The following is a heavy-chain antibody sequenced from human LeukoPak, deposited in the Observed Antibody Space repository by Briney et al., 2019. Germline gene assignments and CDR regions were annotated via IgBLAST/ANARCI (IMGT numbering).Heavy chain of an antibody. CDR3: ARGGSTGGYYQH. CDR2: ISSDGSNI. D-gene: IGHD4-17*01. J-gene: IGHJ1*01. Sequence: PGGSLRLSCAASGFTFSSYPMHWVRQAPGKGLEWVAVISSDGSNIYYADSVKGRFTISRDNAKNSLYLQMNSLRAEDTAVYYCARGGSTGGYYQHWGQGTLVTVSS. V-gene: IGHV3-30*04. CDR1: GFTFSSYP.